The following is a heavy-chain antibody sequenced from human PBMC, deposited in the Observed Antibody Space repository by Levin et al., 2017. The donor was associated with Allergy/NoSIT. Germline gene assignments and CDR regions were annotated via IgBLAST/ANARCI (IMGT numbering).Heavy chain of an antibody. CDR3: ARDVVVVVPAASYYYYGMDV. J-gene: IGHJ6*02. CDR2: IKQDGSEK. Sequence: LSLTCAASGFTFSSYWMSWVRQAPGKGLEWVANIKQDGSEKYYVDSVKGRFTISRDNAKNSLYLQMNSLRAEDTAVYYCARDVVVVVPAASYYYYGMDVWGQGTTVTVSS. CDR1: GFTFSSYW. D-gene: IGHD2-2*01. V-gene: IGHV3-7*01.